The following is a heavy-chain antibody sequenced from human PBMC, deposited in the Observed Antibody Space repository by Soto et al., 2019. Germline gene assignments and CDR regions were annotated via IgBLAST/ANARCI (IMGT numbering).Heavy chain of an antibody. CDR3: AKEDRVGARVKENY. CDR1: GYTFTSYG. Sequence: ASVKVSCKASGYTFTSYGISWVRQAPGQGLEWMGWISAYNGNTNYAQKLQGRVTMTTDTSTSTAYMELRSLRSDDTAVYYCAKEDRVGARVKENYWGQGTLVTVSS. J-gene: IGHJ4*02. CDR2: ISAYNGNT. V-gene: IGHV1-18*01. D-gene: IGHD1-26*01.